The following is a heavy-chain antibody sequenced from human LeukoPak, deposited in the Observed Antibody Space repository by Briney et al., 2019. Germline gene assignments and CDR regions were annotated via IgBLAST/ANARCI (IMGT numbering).Heavy chain of an antibody. V-gene: IGHV3-30-3*01. D-gene: IGHD5-24*01. CDR3: AREAMAATFNDY. CDR1: GFTLEAFA. Sequence: PGGSLRLSCEVSGFTLEAFAIHWVRQAPGKGLEWLAVSFFDGGKEYHADSVKGRFTVSRDNVKNTVYLQMDSLSTEDTGRYFCAREAMAATFNDYWGQGTVVSVSS. CDR2: SFFDGGKE. J-gene: IGHJ4*02.